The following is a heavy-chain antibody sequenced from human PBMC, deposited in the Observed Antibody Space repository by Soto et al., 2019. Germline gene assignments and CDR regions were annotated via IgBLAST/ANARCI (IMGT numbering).Heavy chain of an antibody. Sequence: SQTLSLTYAISGDSVSSNSAAWNWIRQSPSRGLEWLGRTFYRSTWYNDYALSVRSRIMISPDTSKNQFSLQLNSVIPEDTAVYFCARGRWMVSGGNYHFYFDYWGQGTLVTVSS. CDR2: TFYRSTWYN. D-gene: IGHD1-26*01. CDR1: GDSVSSNSAA. V-gene: IGHV6-1*01. J-gene: IGHJ4*02. CDR3: ARGRWMVSGGNYHFYFDY.